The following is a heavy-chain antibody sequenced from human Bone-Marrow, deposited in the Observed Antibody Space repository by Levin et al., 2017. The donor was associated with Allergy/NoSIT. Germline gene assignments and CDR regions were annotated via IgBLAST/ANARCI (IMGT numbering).Heavy chain of an antibody. CDR1: GFTFSSYW. CDR3: AREWEKVYYYGMDV. J-gene: IGHJ6*02. D-gene: IGHD1-26*01. V-gene: IGHV3-7*01. CDR2: IKQDGSEK. Sequence: ASVKVSCAASGFTFSSYWMSWVRQAPGKGLEWVANIKQDGSEKYYVDSVKGRFTISRDNAKNSLYLQMNSLRAEDTAVYYCAREWEKVYYYGMDVWGQGTTVTVSS.